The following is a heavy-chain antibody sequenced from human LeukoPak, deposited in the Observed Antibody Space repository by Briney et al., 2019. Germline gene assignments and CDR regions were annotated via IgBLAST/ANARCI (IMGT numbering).Heavy chain of an antibody. CDR3: ARGSYLDFGFFDY. CDR2: ISYDGSNK. CDR1: GFTFSSYA. J-gene: IGHJ4*02. V-gene: IGHV3-30-3*01. Sequence: PGRSLRLSCAASGFTFSSYAMHWVRQAPGKGLEWVAVISYDGSNKYYADSVKGRFTISRDNSKNTLYLQMNSLRAEDTAVYYCARGSYLDFGFFDYLGQGTLVTVSS. D-gene: IGHD2/OR15-2a*01.